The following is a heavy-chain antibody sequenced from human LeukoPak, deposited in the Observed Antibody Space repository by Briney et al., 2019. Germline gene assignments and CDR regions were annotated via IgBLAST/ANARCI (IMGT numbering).Heavy chain of an antibody. D-gene: IGHD2-8*02. CDR2: IKQDGSEK. V-gene: IGHV3-7*01. CDR3: TTGGSELPRPYDY. J-gene: IGHJ4*02. Sequence: GGSLRLSCAASGFTFSSYWMSWVRQAPGKGLEWVANIKQDGSEKYYVDSVKGRFTISRDNAKNSLYLQMNSLRAEDTAVYYCTTGGSELPRPYDYWGQGTLVTVSS. CDR1: GFTFSSYW.